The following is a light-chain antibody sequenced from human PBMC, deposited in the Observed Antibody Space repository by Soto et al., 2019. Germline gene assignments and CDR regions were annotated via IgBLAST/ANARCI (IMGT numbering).Light chain of an antibody. CDR3: QQYYSSWT. Sequence: DIVMARSPDSLPVSLGERATIKCKCSQKIENYLTWYQQKAGQPPKLLIDWASTRASGVPDRFSGSGSGTDFTLTISSLQAEDVAVYYCQQYYSSWTFGQGTKVDIK. CDR2: WAS. V-gene: IGKV4-1*01. J-gene: IGKJ1*01. CDR1: QKIENY.